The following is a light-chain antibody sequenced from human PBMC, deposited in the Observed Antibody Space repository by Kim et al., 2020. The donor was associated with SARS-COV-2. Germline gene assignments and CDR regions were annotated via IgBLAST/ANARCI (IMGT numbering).Light chain of an antibody. Sequence: EIVMTQSPATLSVSPGERATLSCRASQSVSSNLAWYQQKPGQAPRLLIYGASTRATGIPGRFSGSGSGTEFTLTISSLQSEDFAVYYCQQYSHWPLIFGGGTKVDTK. CDR2: GAS. J-gene: IGKJ4*01. CDR1: QSVSSN. V-gene: IGKV3-15*01. CDR3: QQYSHWPLI.